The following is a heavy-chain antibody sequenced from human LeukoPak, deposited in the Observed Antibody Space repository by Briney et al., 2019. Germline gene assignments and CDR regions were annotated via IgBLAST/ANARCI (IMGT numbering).Heavy chain of an antibody. D-gene: IGHD3-10*01. CDR2: ISSSSRYI. J-gene: IGHJ5*02. V-gene: IGHV3-21*01. CDR1: GFTFSSYS. CDR3: ARDREYGFGESHLLNWFDP. Sequence: GGSLRLSCAASGFTFSSYSMNWVRQAPGKGLEWVSSISSSSRYIYYADSVKGRFTISRDNAKNSLYLQMNSLRAEDTAVYYCARDREYGFGESHLLNWFDPWGQGTLVTVSS.